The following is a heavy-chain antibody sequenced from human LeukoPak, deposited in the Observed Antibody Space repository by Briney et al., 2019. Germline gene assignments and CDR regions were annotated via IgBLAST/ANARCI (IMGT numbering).Heavy chain of an antibody. D-gene: IGHD2-2*03. J-gene: IGHJ3*02. Sequence: GASVKVSCKASGYTFTSYDINWVRQATGQGLEWMGWMNPKSGNTGYAQKFQGRVTRTRNTSISTAYMELSSLRSEDTAVYYCARGGYCSSTSCSKKDRDAFDIWGQGTMVTVSS. CDR2: MNPKSGNT. CDR3: ARGGYCSSTSCSKKDRDAFDI. V-gene: IGHV1-8*01. CDR1: GYTFTSYD.